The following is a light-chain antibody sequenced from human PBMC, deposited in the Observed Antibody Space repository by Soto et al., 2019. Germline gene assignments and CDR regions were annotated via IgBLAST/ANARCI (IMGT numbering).Light chain of an antibody. CDR3: QSYDSSLSGYV. CDR2: GNN. J-gene: IGLJ1*01. V-gene: IGLV1-40*01. CDR1: SSNIGAGYD. Sequence: QSVLTQPPSVSGAPGQRVTISCTGSSSNIGAGYDVNWYQQFPGTAPNLLIQGNNIQPSGVPDRFSGSKSGTSASLAITGLQAEDEADYSCQSYDSSLSGYVFGTGTKLTVL.